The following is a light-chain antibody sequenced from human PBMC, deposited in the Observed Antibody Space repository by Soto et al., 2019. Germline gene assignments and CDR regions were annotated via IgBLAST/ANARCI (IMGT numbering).Light chain of an antibody. J-gene: IGKJ1*01. Sequence: DIQMTQSPSTLSASVGDRVTITCRASQSISSWLAWYQQKPGKAPKLQIYDATSLESGVPSRFSGSGSGTEFTLTISSLQPDAFATYYCQQYRTFGQGTKVDIK. CDR1: QSISSW. V-gene: IGKV1-5*01. CDR3: QQYRT. CDR2: DAT.